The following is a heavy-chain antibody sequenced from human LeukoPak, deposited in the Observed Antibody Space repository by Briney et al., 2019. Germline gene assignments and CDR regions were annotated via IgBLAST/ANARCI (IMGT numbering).Heavy chain of an antibody. D-gene: IGHD6-13*01. Sequence: GGSLRLSCAASGSTIGSYWMHWVRQAPGKGLVWVSRINIDGSSADYADSVKGRFTFSRDNAKNTLYLQMNSLRAEDTAVYYCARRYSSTWWTFDYWGQGTLVTVSS. CDR3: ARRYSSTWWTFDY. J-gene: IGHJ4*02. CDR1: GSTIGSYW. CDR2: INIDGSSA. V-gene: IGHV3-74*01.